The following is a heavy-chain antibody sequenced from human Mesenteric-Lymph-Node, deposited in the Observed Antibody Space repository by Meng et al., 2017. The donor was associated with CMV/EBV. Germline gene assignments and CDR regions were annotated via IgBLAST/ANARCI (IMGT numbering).Heavy chain of an antibody. Sequence: GESLKISCAASGFTFSSFAMSWVRQVPGKGLEWVAVIWYDGSNKYYADSVKGRFTISRDNSKNTLYLQMNSLRAEDTAVYYCASCTSCYAFDYWGQGTLVTVSS. D-gene: IGHD2-2*01. CDR2: IWYDGSNK. CDR3: ASCTSCYAFDY. V-gene: IGHV3-33*08. J-gene: IGHJ4*02. CDR1: GFTFSSFA.